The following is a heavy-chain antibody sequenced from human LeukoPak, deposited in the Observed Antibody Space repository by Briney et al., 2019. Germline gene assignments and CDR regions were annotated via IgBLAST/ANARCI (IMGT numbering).Heavy chain of an antibody. CDR3: ARHLYSSGWSDY. Sequence: PSETLSLTCTVSGGSISSYYWSWIWQPPGKGLEWIGYIYYSGSTNYNPSLKSRVTISVDTSKNQFSLKLSSVTAADTAVYYCARHLYSSGWSDYWGQGTLVTVSS. CDR2: IYYSGST. CDR1: GGSISSYY. J-gene: IGHJ4*02. V-gene: IGHV4-59*08. D-gene: IGHD6-19*01.